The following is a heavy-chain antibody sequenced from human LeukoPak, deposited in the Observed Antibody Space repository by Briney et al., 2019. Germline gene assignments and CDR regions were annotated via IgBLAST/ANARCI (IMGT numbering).Heavy chain of an antibody. J-gene: IGHJ4*02. D-gene: IGHD3-10*01. CDR2: INHSGST. Sequence: SETLSLTCAVSGGSFSGYYWSWIRQPPGKGLEWIGEINHSGSTNYNPSLKSRVTISVDTSKNKFSLRLSSVTAADTAVYYCVYGSGSYYPDFDYWGQGTLVTVSS. V-gene: IGHV4-34*01. CDR3: VYGSGSYYPDFDY. CDR1: GGSFSGYY.